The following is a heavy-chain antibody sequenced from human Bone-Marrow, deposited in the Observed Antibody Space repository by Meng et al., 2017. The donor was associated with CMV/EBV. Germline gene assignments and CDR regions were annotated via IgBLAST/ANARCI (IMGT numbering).Heavy chain of an antibody. CDR2: IYYSGST. CDR1: GGSISSSSYY. Sequence: SETLSLTCTVSGGSISSSSYYWGWIRQPPGKGLEWIGSIYYSGSTYYNPSLKSRVTISVDTSKNQFSLKLSSVTAADTAVYYCARGLAAPRYWGQGTLVTVSS. CDR3: ARGLAAPRY. J-gene: IGHJ4*02. D-gene: IGHD6-13*01. V-gene: IGHV4-39*07.